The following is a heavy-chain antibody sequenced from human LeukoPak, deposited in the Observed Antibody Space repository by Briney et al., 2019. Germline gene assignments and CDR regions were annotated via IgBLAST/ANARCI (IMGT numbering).Heavy chain of an antibody. CDR2: INTDGSST. Sequence: GGSLRLSCAASGFTFSSYWMHWVRQAPGKGLVWVSRINTDGSSTSYADSVKGRFTISRDNAKNTLYLQMNSLRAEDTAVYYCARVGASGYDYSDAFDIWGQGTMVTVSS. J-gene: IGHJ3*02. V-gene: IGHV3-74*01. D-gene: IGHD5-12*01. CDR1: GFTFSSYW. CDR3: ARVGASGYDYSDAFDI.